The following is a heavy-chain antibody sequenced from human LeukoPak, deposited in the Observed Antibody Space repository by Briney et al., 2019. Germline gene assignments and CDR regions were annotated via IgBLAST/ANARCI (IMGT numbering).Heavy chain of an antibody. Sequence: SETLSLTCTISGGSISSSIYNWGWIRQSPGKGLEWIGSIYYTGITNYNPSLKSRVTISVDTSKNQFSLRLSSVTAADTSVYYCARERDYYDSSGDNWFDPWGQGTLLTVSS. CDR3: ARERDYYDSSGDNWFDP. CDR1: GGSISSSIYN. D-gene: IGHD3-22*01. CDR2: IYYTGIT. J-gene: IGHJ5*01. V-gene: IGHV4-39*02.